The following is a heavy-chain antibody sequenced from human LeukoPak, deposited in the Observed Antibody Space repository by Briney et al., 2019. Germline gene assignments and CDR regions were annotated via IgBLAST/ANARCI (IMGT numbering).Heavy chain of an antibody. Sequence: ASVKVSCKASGGTFSSYAISWVRQAPGQGLEWMGGIIPIFGTANYAQKFQGRVTITADESTSTAYMELSSLRSEDTAVYYCARGYYDSSGYYGRDAFDIWGQETMVTVSS. CDR3: ARGYYDSSGYYGRDAFDI. CDR2: IIPIFGTA. D-gene: IGHD3-22*01. V-gene: IGHV1-69*01. CDR1: GGTFSSYA. J-gene: IGHJ3*02.